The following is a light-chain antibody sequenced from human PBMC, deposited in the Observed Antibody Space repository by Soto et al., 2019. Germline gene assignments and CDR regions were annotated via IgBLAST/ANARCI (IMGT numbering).Light chain of an antibody. J-gene: IGLJ1*01. Sequence: QSALTQPRSVAGSPGQSVTISCTGASSDVGGYNYVSWYQQHPGKAPKLIVYDVSKRPSGVPDRFSCSKSGNTASLTISGLHTEDEADYYCCSYAGRYTYVFGTGTKLTVL. CDR3: CSYAGRYTYV. V-gene: IGLV2-11*01. CDR1: SSDVGGYNY. CDR2: DVS.